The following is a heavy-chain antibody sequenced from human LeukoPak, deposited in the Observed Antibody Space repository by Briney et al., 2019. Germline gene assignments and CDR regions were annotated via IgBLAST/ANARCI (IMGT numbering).Heavy chain of an antibody. CDR2: IYPGDSDT. D-gene: IGHD6-19*01. CDR1: GYSFTSYW. CDR3: ARLVAVAGAGAFDI. V-gene: IGHV5-51*01. J-gene: IGHJ3*02. Sequence: GESLKISCKGSGYSFTSYWIGWVRQTPGKGLEWMGIIYPGDSDTRYSPSFEGQVTISADKSISTAYLQWSSLKASDTAMYYCARLVAVAGAGAFDIWGQGTMVTVSS.